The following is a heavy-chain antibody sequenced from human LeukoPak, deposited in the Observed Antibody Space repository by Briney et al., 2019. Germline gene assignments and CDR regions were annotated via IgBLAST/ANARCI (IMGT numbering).Heavy chain of an antibody. CDR3: ARGGNSGAFDI. J-gene: IGHJ3*02. Sequence: PSETLSLTCTVSGGSISSYYWSWIRQPAGKGLEWIGRIYTSGSTNYNPSLKSRVTTSVDTSKNQFSLKLSSVTAADTAVYYYARGGNSGAFDIWGQGTMVTVSS. CDR2: IYTSGST. CDR1: GGSISSYY. V-gene: IGHV4-4*07. D-gene: IGHD4-23*01.